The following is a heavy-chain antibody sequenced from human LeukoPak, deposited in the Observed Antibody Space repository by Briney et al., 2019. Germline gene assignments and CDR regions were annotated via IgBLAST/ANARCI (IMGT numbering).Heavy chain of an antibody. CDR3: AKQTTFPGSYHLANFDY. CDR1: GFTFSSYA. D-gene: IGHD3-10*01. V-gene: IGHV3-23*01. CDR2: ISGSGGST. Sequence: GGSLRLSCAASGFTFSSYAMSWVRQAPGKGLEWVSAISGSGGSTYYADSVKGRFTVSRDNSKNTLYLQMNSLRAEDTAVYYCAKQTTFPGSYHLANFDYWGQGTLVTVSS. J-gene: IGHJ4*02.